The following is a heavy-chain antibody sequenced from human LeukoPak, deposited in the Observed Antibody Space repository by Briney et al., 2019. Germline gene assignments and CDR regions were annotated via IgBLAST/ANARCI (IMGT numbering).Heavy chain of an antibody. D-gene: IGHD5-18*01. Sequence: ASVKVSCKASGYTFTSYYTHWVRQAPGQGLEWMGIINPSGGSTSYAQKFQGRVTMTRDMSTSTVYMELSSLRSEDTAVYYCAREVQGSNTAMALWGQGTLVTVSS. J-gene: IGHJ4*02. CDR3: AREVQGSNTAMAL. V-gene: IGHV1-46*01. CDR2: INPSGGST. CDR1: GYTFTSYY.